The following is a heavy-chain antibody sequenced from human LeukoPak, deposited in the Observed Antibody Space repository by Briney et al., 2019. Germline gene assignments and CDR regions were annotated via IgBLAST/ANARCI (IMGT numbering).Heavy chain of an antibody. D-gene: IGHD1-1*01. CDR3: AKGAASRGYTYVAN. CDR2: VSGSGGST. V-gene: IGHV3-23*01. CDR1: AFTFRSYA. J-gene: IGHJ4*02. Sequence: PGGSLRLSCAASAFTFRSYAMIWVCQAPGKGLEGVSTVSGSGGSTYYADSVKGRFTISRDNSNNTLYLQMNSLRAEDTAVYYCAKGAASRGYTYVANWGQGTLVTVSS.